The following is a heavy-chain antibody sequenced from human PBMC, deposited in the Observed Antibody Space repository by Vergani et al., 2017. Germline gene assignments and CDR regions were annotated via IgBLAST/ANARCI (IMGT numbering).Heavy chain of an antibody. V-gene: IGHV3-21*01. D-gene: IGHD1-26*01. Sequence: EVQLVESGGGLVKPGGSLRLSCAASGFTFSSYSMNWVRQAPGKGLEWVSSISSSSSYIYYADSVKGRFTISRDNAKNSLYLQMNSLRAEDTAVYYCARVGWELLYYYYYYMDVCGKGTTVTVSS. J-gene: IGHJ6*03. CDR1: GFTFSSYS. CDR2: ISSSSSYI. CDR3: ARVGWELLYYYYYYMDV.